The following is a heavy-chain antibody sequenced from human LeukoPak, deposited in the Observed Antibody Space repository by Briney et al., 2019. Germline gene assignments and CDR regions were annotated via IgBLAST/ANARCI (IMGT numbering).Heavy chain of an antibody. D-gene: IGHD3/OR15-3a*01. J-gene: IGHJ4*02. CDR3: VKGSRTSRPYYFDF. CDR2: ITDSGGDT. V-gene: IGHV3-23*01. Sequence: GGSLRLSCAASGFTFNNYAMSWVRQAPGKGLEWVSAITDSGGDTYHVDSVKGRFTISRDNSRNILYLQMNSLRVEDSAVYHCVKGSRTSRPYYFDFWGQGTLVTVSS. CDR1: GFTFNNYA.